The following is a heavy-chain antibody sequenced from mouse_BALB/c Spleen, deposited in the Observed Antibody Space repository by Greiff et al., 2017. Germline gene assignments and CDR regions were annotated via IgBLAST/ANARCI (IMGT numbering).Heavy chain of an antibody. J-gene: IGHJ3*01. CDR2: ISDGGSYT. D-gene: IGHD1-1*01. V-gene: IGHV5-4*02. CDR1: GFTFSDYY. CDR3: AREDYGSWGFAY. Sequence: EVQGVESGGGLVKPGGSLKLSCAASGFTFSDYYMYWVRQTPEKRLEWVATISDGGSYTYYPDSVKGRFTISRDNAKNNLYLQMSSLKSEDTAMYYCAREDYGSWGFAYWGQGTLVTVSA.